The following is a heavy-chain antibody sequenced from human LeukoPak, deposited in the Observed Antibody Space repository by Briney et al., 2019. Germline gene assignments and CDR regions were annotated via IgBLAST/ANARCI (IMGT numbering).Heavy chain of an antibody. V-gene: IGHV4-34*01. Sequence: PSETLSLTCAVYGGSFSGYYWSWIRQPPGKGLEWIGEINHSGSTNYNPSLKSRVTISVDTSKNQFSLKLSSVTAADTAVYYCARALHYSSSSYSDYWGQGTLVTVSS. CDR3: ARALHYSSSSYSDY. CDR1: GGSFSGYY. D-gene: IGHD6-6*01. CDR2: INHSGST. J-gene: IGHJ4*02.